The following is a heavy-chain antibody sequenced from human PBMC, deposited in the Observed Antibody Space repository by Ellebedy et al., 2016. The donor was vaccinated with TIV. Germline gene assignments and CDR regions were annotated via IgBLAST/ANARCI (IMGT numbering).Heavy chain of an antibody. CDR3: ARGQKRFFPDRLDY. Sequence: GESLKISXAASGFTFSSYWMSWVRQAPGKGLEWVANIKQDGSEKYYVDSVKGRFTISRDNAKNSLYLQMNSLRAEDTAVYYCARGQKRFFPDRLDYWGQGTLVTVSS. J-gene: IGHJ4*02. V-gene: IGHV3-7*01. CDR1: GFTFSSYW. CDR2: IKQDGSEK. D-gene: IGHD3-3*01.